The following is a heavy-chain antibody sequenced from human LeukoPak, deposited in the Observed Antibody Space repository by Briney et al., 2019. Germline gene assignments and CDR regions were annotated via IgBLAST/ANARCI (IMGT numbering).Heavy chain of an antibody. CDR2: IKEDGNEI. D-gene: IGHD6-19*01. Sequence: GGSLRLSCAASGFTFSSYAMHWVRQAPGKGLEWVAKIKEDGNEIYYVDSVKGRFTISRDNTKNSLFLQMNSLRAEDTAVYYCATGGAVAGRFAYWGQGTLVTVSS. J-gene: IGHJ4*02. V-gene: IGHV3-7*01. CDR3: ATGGAVAGRFAY. CDR1: GFTFSSYA.